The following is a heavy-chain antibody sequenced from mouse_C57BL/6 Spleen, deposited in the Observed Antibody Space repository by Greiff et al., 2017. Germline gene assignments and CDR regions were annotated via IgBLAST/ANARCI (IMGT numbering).Heavy chain of an antibody. V-gene: IGHV1-64*01. CDR2: IHTNSGST. CDR3: ARGYGNYFDY. CDR1: GYTFTSYW. J-gene: IGHJ2*01. D-gene: IGHD2-1*01. Sequence: QVQLQQPGAELVKPGASVKLSCKASGYTFTSYWMHWVKQRPGQGLEWIGMIHTNSGSTNYNEKFKSKATLTVDKSSSTAYMRLSSLTSEDSAVYYCARGYGNYFDYWGQGTTLTVSS.